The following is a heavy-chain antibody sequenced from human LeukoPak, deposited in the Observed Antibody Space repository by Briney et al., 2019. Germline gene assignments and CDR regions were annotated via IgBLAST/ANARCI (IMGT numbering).Heavy chain of an antibody. Sequence: XRXPPGXXLEWIGEINHSGSTNYNPSLKSRVTISVDTSKNQFSLKLSSVTAADTAVYYCARGLKAARPFDYWGQGTLVTVSS. J-gene: IGHJ4*02. CDR3: ARGLKAARPFDY. V-gene: IGHV4-34*01. CDR2: INHSGST. D-gene: IGHD6-6*01.